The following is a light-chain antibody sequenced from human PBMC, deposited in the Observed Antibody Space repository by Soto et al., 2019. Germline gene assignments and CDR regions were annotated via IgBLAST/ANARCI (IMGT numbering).Light chain of an antibody. Sequence: EIVLTQSPGTLSLSPGERATLSCRASQSVSSSYLAWYQQQPGQAPRLLIYGASSRATGIPDRFSGSGSGTVFTLTISRLEPEDVAVYYCQQYGSSSFTFGPGTKVDIK. CDR3: QQYGSSSFT. CDR2: GAS. J-gene: IGKJ3*01. V-gene: IGKV3-20*01. CDR1: QSVSSSY.